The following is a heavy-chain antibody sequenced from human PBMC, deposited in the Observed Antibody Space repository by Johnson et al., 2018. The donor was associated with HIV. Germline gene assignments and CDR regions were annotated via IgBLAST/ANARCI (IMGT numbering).Heavy chain of an antibody. CDR3: AREGVGVNAFDI. V-gene: IGHV3-7*01. J-gene: IGHJ3*02. D-gene: IGHD1-26*01. CDR2: IKQDGTET. CDR1: GFPFHSYW. Sequence: EVQLVESGGGVVRPGGSMRLSCAASGFPFHSYWMSWVRQAPGKGLEWVASIKQDGTETYDVDSVKGRFTISRDNSKNTLYLQMGSLRAEDMAVYYCAREGVGVNAFDIWGQGTMVTVSS.